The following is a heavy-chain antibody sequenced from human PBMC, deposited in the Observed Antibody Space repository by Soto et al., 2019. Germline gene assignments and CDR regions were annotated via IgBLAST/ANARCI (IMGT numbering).Heavy chain of an antibody. CDR2: IIPIFGTA. D-gene: IGHD3-3*01. J-gene: IGHJ5*02. Sequence: VASVKVSCKASGRTFSSYAISWVRQAPGQGLEWMGGIIPIFGTANYAQKFQGRVTITADESTSTAYMELSSLRSEDTAVYYCAREWDRYDFWSGYSAPNHPYNWFDPWGQGTLVTVSS. V-gene: IGHV1-69*13. CDR1: GRTFSSYA. CDR3: AREWDRYDFWSGYSAPNHPYNWFDP.